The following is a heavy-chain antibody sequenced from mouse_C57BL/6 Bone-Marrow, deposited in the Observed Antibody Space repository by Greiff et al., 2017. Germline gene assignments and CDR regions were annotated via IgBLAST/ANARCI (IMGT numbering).Heavy chain of an antibody. Sequence: VKLQESGAELVKPGASVKLSCKASGYTFTSYWMQWVKQRPGQGLEWIGEIDPSDSYTNYNQKFKGKATLTVDPSSSTAYMQLSSLTSEDSAVYYCARWGYGNPWYFDVWGTGTTVTVSS. D-gene: IGHD1-1*01. CDR2: IDPSDSYT. CDR3: ARWGYGNPWYFDV. CDR1: GYTFTSYW. J-gene: IGHJ1*03. V-gene: IGHV1-50*01.